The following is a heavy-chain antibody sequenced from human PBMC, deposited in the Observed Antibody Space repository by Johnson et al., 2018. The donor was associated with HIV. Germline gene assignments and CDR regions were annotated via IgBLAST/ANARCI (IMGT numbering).Heavy chain of an antibody. CDR2: ISWNSGSI. J-gene: IGHJ3*02. V-gene: IGHV3-9*01. Sequence: VQLVESGGGLVQPGRSLRLSCAASGFTFDDYAMHWVRQAPGKGLEWVSGISWNSGSIGYADSVKGRFTISSDNANNSLYLQMNSLRAEDTALYYCAKVLDNFCSGYYHLNDAFDIWGQGTMVTVSS. D-gene: IGHD3-3*01. CDR3: AKVLDNFCSGYYHLNDAFDI. CDR1: GFTFDDYA.